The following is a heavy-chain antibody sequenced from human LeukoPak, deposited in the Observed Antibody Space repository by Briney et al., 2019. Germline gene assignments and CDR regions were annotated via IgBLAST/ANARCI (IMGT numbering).Heavy chain of an antibody. V-gene: IGHV4-39*07. J-gene: IGHJ6*02. Sequence: ETLSLTCTVSGGSISSSSYYWGWIRQPPGKGLEWIGSIYYSGSTYYNPSLKSRVTISVDTSKNQFSLKLSSVTAADTAVYYCAKDSVWFGELLGGMDVWGQGTTVTVSS. CDR3: AKDSVWFGELLGGMDV. D-gene: IGHD3-10*01. CDR1: GGSISSSSYY. CDR2: IYYSGST.